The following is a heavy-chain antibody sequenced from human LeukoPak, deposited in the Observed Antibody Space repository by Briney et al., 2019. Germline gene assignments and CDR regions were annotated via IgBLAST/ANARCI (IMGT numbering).Heavy chain of an antibody. Sequence: SETLSLTCTVSGGSISSSSYYWGWIRQPPGKGLEWIGSIYHSGSTYYNPSLKSRVTISVDTSKNQFSLKLSSVTAADTAVYYCARDQNYYDSSGYYWFDPWGQGTLVTVSS. D-gene: IGHD3-22*01. CDR2: IYHSGST. V-gene: IGHV4-39*07. CDR1: GGSISSSSYY. CDR3: ARDQNYYDSSGYYWFDP. J-gene: IGHJ5*02.